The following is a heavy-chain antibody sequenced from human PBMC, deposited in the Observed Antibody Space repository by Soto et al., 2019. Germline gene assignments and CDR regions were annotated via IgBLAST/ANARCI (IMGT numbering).Heavy chain of an antibody. CDR2: ISGNGGST. Sequence: PGGSLRLSCAASGFTFSNYAMSWVRQAPGKGLEWVSTISGNGGSTYYADSVKGRFTISRDNSKNMLFLQINSLRDDDWAVYYCAKRPASIITFDYWGQGTPVTVSS. V-gene: IGHV3-23*01. D-gene: IGHD2-2*01. CDR1: GFTFSNYA. CDR3: AKRPASIITFDY. J-gene: IGHJ4*02.